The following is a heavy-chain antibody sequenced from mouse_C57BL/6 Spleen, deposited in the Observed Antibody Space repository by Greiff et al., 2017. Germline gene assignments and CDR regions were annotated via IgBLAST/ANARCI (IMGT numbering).Heavy chain of an antibody. Sequence: IQLQQSGAELMKPGASVKLSCKATGYTFTGYWIEWVKQRPGHGLEWIGEIFPGSGSTNYNEKFKGKATFTADTSSNTAYMQLRSLTTEDSAIDVCSRAGHSSRAMDYWGQGTSVTVSS. D-gene: IGHD3-1*01. CDR3: SRAGHSSRAMDY. CDR1: GYTFTGYW. J-gene: IGHJ4*01. CDR2: IFPGSGST. V-gene: IGHV1-9*01.